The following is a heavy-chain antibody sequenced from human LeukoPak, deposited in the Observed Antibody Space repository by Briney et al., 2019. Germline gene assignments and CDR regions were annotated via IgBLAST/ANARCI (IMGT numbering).Heavy chain of an antibody. CDR1: GGTFSSYA. J-gene: IGHJ6*03. D-gene: IGHD6-6*01. Sequence: SVKVSCKASGGTFSSYAISWVRQAPGQGLEWMGGIIPIFGTANYAQKFQGRVTITADESTSTAYMELSSLRSEDTAAYYCARGGISSSSEDYYYYYYMDVWGKGATVTVSS. CDR2: IIPIFGTA. CDR3: ARGGISSSSEDYYYYYYMDV. V-gene: IGHV1-69*01.